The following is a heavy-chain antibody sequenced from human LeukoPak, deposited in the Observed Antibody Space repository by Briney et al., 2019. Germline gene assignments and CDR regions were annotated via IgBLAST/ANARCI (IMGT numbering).Heavy chain of an antibody. V-gene: IGHV3-48*04. Sequence: GGSLRLSCAASGFTFSDYCMNWVRQAPGKGLEWISYISGTGGTISYADSLKGRFTISRDNAKNSLYLHMNRLRAEDTAVYYCARAPISDYYSLFDSWGQGTLGTVSS. CDR2: ISGTGGTI. D-gene: IGHD3-22*01. CDR3: ARAPISDYYSLFDS. CDR1: GFTFSDYC. J-gene: IGHJ4*02.